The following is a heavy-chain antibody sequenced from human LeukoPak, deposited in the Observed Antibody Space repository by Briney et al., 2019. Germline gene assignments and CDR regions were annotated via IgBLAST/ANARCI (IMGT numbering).Heavy chain of an antibody. J-gene: IGHJ4*02. V-gene: IGHV3-23*01. Sequence: GGSLRLSCAASGFTFSSYAMSWVRQAPGKGLEWVSAISGSGGSTYYADSVRGRFTISRDNSKNTLYLQMNSLRAEDTAVYYCAKAPSIAVAGNFDYWGQGTLVTVSS. D-gene: IGHD6-19*01. CDR1: GFTFSSYA. CDR3: AKAPSIAVAGNFDY. CDR2: ISGSGGST.